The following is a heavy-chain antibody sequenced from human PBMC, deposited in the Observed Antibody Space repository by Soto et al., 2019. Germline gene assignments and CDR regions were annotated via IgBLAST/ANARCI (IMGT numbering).Heavy chain of an antibody. J-gene: IGHJ4*02. CDR1: GVSISSGGYS. V-gene: IGHV4-30-2*01. CDR3: ARFSLHGTNLYYFDY. Sequence: QLQLQDSGSRLVKPSQTLSLTCDVSGVSISSGGYSWSWIRQPPGEGLEWIGYIYHSGTTYYNPSLKSRVTMSLDRSKNQVSLRLTSVTAADTAVYYWARFSLHGTNLYYFDYWGQGALVTVSS. D-gene: IGHD1-1*01. CDR2: IYHSGTT.